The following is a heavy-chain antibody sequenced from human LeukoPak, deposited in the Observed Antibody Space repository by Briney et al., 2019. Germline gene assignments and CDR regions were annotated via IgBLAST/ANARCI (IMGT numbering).Heavy chain of an antibody. CDR3: VGELLTAAGTIGAFDI. Sequence: TGRSLRLSCAASGFTFSTYGMHWVRQAPGKGLEWVAVIWPNGSNKYHADSVKGRFTISRDNSKSTLFLQVSSLAAEDTAVYYCVGELLTAAGTIGAFDIWGRGTMVTVSS. D-gene: IGHD6-13*01. V-gene: IGHV3-33*01. J-gene: IGHJ3*02. CDR1: GFTFSTYG. CDR2: IWPNGSNK.